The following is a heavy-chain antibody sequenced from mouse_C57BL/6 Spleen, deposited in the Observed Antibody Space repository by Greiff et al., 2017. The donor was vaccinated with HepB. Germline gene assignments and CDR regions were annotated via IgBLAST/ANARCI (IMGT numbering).Heavy chain of an antibody. J-gene: IGHJ3*01. CDR1: GYTFTDYN. Sequence: EVKLVESGPELVKPGASVKIPCKASGYTFTDYNMDWVKQSHGKSLEWIGDINPNNGGTIYNQKFKGKATLTVDKSSSTAYMELRSLTSEDTAVYYCARSGGLRRRFAYWGQGTLVTVSA. CDR2: INPNNGGT. CDR3: ARSGGLRRRFAY. V-gene: IGHV1-18*01. D-gene: IGHD2-2*01.